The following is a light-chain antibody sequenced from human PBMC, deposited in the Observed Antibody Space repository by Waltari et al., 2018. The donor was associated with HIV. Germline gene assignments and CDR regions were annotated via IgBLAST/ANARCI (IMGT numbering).Light chain of an antibody. V-gene: IGLV3-10*01. CDR2: EDS. J-gene: IGLJ2*01. CDR1: ALPKKY. CDR3: YSTDSSGNHRV. Sequence: SYELTQPPSVSVYPGQKARITCSGDALPKKYAYWYQKKSGQAPVLVIYEDSNRPSGIPERFSGSSSGTMATFTISGAQLEDEADYYCYSTDSSGNHRVFGGGTKLTVL.